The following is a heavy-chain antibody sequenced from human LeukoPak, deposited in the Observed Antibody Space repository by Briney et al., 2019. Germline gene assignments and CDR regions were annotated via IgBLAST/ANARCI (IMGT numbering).Heavy chain of an antibody. Sequence: GESLKISCQGSGSSFSSYWIGWVRQMPGKGLEWMGIIYPRDSDTRCSPSFRGQVNISVDKSINSAYLQWSSLKASDTAMYYCARRRDGTGSPLEYWGQGTLVTVSS. CDR2: IYPRDSDT. D-gene: IGHD2-8*02. V-gene: IGHV5-51*01. CDR1: GSSFSSYW. CDR3: ARRRDGTGSPLEY. J-gene: IGHJ4*02.